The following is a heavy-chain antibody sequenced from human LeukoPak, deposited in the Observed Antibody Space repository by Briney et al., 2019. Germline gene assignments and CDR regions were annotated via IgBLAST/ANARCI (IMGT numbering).Heavy chain of an antibody. Sequence: ASVKVSCKASGYTFTSYGISWVRQAPGQGLEWMGWISAYNGNTNYGQKLQGRVTMTTDTSTSTAYMELRSLRSDDTAVYYCAREETYYYDSSGYTKAFDIWGQGTMVTVSS. V-gene: IGHV1-18*01. CDR2: ISAYNGNT. CDR3: AREETYYYDSSGYTKAFDI. J-gene: IGHJ3*02. D-gene: IGHD3-22*01. CDR1: GYTFTSYG.